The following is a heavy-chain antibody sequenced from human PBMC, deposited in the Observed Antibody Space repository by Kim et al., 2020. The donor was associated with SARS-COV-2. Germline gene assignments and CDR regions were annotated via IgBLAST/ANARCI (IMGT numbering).Heavy chain of an antibody. CDR3: AREGGATGWFDP. D-gene: IGHD3-16*01. Sequence: KYAQKLQGRVTMTRDTSASTAYMELRSRRAEDTAVYYCAREGGATGWFDPWGQGTLVTVSS. J-gene: IGHJ5*02. V-gene: IGHV1-3*01.